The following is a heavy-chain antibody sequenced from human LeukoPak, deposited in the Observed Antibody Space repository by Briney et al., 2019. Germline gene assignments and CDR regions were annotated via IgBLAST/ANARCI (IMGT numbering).Heavy chain of an antibody. CDR3: AREYSSSGCMGY. CDR2: INPNSGGT. J-gene: IGHJ4*02. CDR1: GYTFTGYY. V-gene: IGHV1-2*02. D-gene: IGHD6-6*01. Sequence: ASVKVSCKASGYTFTGYYMHWVRQAPGQGLEWMGWINPNSGGTNYAQKFQGRVTMTRDTSISTAYMELSRLRSDDTAVYYCAREYSSSGCMGYWGQGTLVTVSS.